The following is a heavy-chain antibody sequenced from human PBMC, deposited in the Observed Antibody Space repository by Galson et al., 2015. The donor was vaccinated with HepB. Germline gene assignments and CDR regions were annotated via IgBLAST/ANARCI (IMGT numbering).Heavy chain of an antibody. Sequence: SLRLSCAASGFTFSNYAMSWVRQAPGKGLEWVSAITGSSATTYYADSVKGRFTISRDNSENTLYLQMNSLRAEDTAVYYCAKRYSTVSYFFDYWGQGTLVTVSS. CDR3: AKRYSTVSYFFDY. V-gene: IGHV3-23*01. CDR2: ITGSSATT. D-gene: IGHD6-13*01. CDR1: GFTFSNYA. J-gene: IGHJ4*02.